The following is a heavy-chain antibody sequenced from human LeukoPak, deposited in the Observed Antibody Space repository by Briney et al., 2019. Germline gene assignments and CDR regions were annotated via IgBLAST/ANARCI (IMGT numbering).Heavy chain of an antibody. CDR3: ARYTVDTAFLSYYYYGMDV. J-gene: IGHJ6*02. CDR2: IYPGDSDT. Sequence: GESLKISCKGSGYSFTSYWIGWVRQMPGKGLEWMGIIYPGDSDTRYSPSFQGQVTISADKSISTAYLQWSSLKASDTAMYYRARYTVDTAFLSYYYYGMDVWGQGTTVTVSS. V-gene: IGHV5-51*01. D-gene: IGHD5-18*01. CDR1: GYSFTSYW.